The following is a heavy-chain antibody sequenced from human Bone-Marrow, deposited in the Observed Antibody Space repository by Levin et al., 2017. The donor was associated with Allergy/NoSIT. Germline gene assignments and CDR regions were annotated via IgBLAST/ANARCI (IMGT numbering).Heavy chain of an antibody. D-gene: IGHD6-6*01. J-gene: IGHJ4*02. CDR1: GFSLTTTGVG. CDR3: GHKYSSSPGGWFFSY. CDR2: VFRDNDK. V-gene: IGHV2-5*02. Sequence: SGPTLVKPPQTLTLTCTFSGFSLTTTGVGVAWIRQPPGKTLEWLAIVFRDNDKRHNPPLKSRLSITKDTSKNQVVLTMTNMDPVETGTYYCGHKYSSSPGGWFFSYWGQGTLVNVSS.